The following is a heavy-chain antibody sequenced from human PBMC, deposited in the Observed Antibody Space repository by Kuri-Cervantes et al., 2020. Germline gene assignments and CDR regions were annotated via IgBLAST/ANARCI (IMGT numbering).Heavy chain of an antibody. D-gene: IGHD3-16*02. Sequence: GSLRLSCAVYGGSFSGYYWSWIRQPPGKGLEWIGEINHSGSTNYNPSLKSRVTISVGTSKNQFSLKLSSVTAADTAVYYCARGTNSYWGSYRRAFDIWGQGTMVTVSS. CDR2: INHSGST. CDR3: ARGTNSYWGSYRRAFDI. V-gene: IGHV4-34*01. J-gene: IGHJ3*02. CDR1: GGSFSGYY.